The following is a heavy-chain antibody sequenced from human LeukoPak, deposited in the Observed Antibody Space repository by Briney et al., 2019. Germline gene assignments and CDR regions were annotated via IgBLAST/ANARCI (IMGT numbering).Heavy chain of an antibody. Sequence: PGGSLRLSCAVSGFTFSSYAMRWVRQAPGKGLEWVAVIPYDGSNKYYADSVNGRFTISRDNSKNTLYLQMNSLRAEDTAVYYCARDHREIGLYYYMEVWGKGTTVTVSS. CDR2: IPYDGSNK. V-gene: IGHV3-30*01. D-gene: IGHD3-16*02. J-gene: IGHJ6*03. CDR1: GFTFSSYA. CDR3: ARDHREIGLYYYMEV.